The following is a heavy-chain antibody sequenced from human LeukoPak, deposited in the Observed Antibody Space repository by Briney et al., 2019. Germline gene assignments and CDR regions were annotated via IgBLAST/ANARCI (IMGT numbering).Heavy chain of an antibody. Sequence: SETLSLTCAVYGGSFSGYYWSWIRQPPGKGLEWMGEINHGGSPNNNPSLKSRVTISVDTSNYQFSLKLSSVTAADTAVYYCARAPLRISGSYYWGQGTLVTVSS. V-gene: IGHV4-34*01. J-gene: IGHJ4*02. CDR2: INHGGSP. D-gene: IGHD1-26*01. CDR3: ARAPLRISGSYY. CDR1: GGSFSGYY.